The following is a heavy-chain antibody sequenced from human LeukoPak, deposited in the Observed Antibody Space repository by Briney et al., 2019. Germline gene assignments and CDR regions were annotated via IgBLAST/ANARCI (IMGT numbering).Heavy chain of an antibody. J-gene: IGHJ5*02. V-gene: IGHV3-23*01. Sequence: QTGGSLRLSCAASGFTFSSYGMSWVRQAPGKVLEWVSAISGSGGSTYYADSVKGRFTISRDNSKNTLSLQMNSLRAEDTAVYYCARGRQQQLGWFDPWGQGTLVTVSS. CDR3: ARGRQQQLGWFDP. CDR1: GFTFSSYG. CDR2: ISGSGGST. D-gene: IGHD6-13*01.